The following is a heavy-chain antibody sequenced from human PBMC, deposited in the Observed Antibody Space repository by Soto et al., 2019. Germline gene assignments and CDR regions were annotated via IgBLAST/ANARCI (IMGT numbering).Heavy chain of an antibody. CDR1: GFSLSSSGVG. CDR2: IYWDDDK. V-gene: IGHV2-5*02. J-gene: IGHJ4*02. CDR3: AHRGVDVSLDY. Sequence: QITLKESGPTLVKPTQTLTLTCTFSGFSLSSSGVGVGWIRQPPGKALEWLALIYWDDDKRYSPSLKSRLTITKNTSKTQVVLTMTNMDPVDTATFSCAHRGVDVSLDYWGQGTLVPVSS. D-gene: IGHD2-2*01.